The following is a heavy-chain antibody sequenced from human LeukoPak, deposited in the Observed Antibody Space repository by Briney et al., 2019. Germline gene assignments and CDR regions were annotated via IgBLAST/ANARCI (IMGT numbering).Heavy chain of an antibody. CDR3: AGGDNLDSFGRL. Sequence: ASVKVSCKASGGTFSSYAISWVRQAPGQGLEWMGRIIPILGIANYAQKFQGRVTITADKSTSTAYMELSSLRSEDTAVYYCAGGDNLDSFGRLWGQGTLVTVSS. CDR1: GGTFSSYA. V-gene: IGHV1-69*04. CDR2: IIPILGIA. D-gene: IGHD2-15*01. J-gene: IGHJ4*02.